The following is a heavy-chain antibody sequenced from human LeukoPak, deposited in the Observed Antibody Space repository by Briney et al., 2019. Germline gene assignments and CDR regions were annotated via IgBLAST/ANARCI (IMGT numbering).Heavy chain of an antibody. CDR1: GFTFSNYA. CDR2: ISGSGDST. V-gene: IGHV3-23*01. CDR3: AKASGSRPL. J-gene: IGHJ4*02. D-gene: IGHD1-26*01. Sequence: GGSLRLSCAASGFTFSNYAMSWVRQAPGKGLEWVSTISGSGDSTYYADSVKSRFTISRDNSKNTLYLQMNSLRAEDTAVYYCAKASGSRPLWGQGTLVTVSS.